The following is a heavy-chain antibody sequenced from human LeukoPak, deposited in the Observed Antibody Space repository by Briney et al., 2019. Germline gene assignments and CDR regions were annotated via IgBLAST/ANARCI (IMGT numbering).Heavy chain of an antibody. CDR2: ISSSSSYI. CDR3: ARWRRYFDWLIDDY. CDR1: GFTFSSYS. V-gene: IGHV3-21*01. J-gene: IGHJ4*02. D-gene: IGHD3-9*01. Sequence: GGSLRLSCAASGFTFSSYSMNWVRQAPGTGLEWVSSISSSSSYIYYADSVKGRFTISRENAKNSLYLQMNSLRAEDTAVYYCARWRRYFDWLIDDYWGQGTLVTVSS.